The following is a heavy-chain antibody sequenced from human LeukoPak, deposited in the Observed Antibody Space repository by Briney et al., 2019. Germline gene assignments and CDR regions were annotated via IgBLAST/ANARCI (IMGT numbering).Heavy chain of an antibody. Sequence: SETLSLTCAVYGGSFNTSYWSWIRQPPGKGLEWIGQINRYGSANYNPSLKSRVAISLDTSKNQFSLKVTSVTAADTAVYYCARDPAYSPHDSWGQGTFVTVSS. J-gene: IGHJ4*02. D-gene: IGHD4-11*01. CDR2: INRYGSA. CDR1: GGSFNTSY. CDR3: ARDPAYSPHDS. V-gene: IGHV4-34*01.